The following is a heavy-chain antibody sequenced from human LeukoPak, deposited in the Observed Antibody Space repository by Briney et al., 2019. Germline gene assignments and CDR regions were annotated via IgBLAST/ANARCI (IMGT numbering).Heavy chain of an antibody. V-gene: IGHV3-20*04. CDR3: ARGSGATYSSSWYLDY. CDR1: GFTFDDYG. Sequence: GGSLRLSCAASGFTFDDYGMSWVRQAPGKGLEWVSGINWNGGSTGYADSVKGRFTISRDNAKNSLYLQMNSLRAEDTAVYYCARGSGATYSSSWYLDYWGQGTLVTVSS. D-gene: IGHD6-13*01. J-gene: IGHJ4*02. CDR2: INWNGGST.